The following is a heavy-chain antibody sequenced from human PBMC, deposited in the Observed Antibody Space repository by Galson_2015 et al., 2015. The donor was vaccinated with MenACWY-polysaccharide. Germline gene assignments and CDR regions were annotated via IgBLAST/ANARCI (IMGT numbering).Heavy chain of an antibody. J-gene: IGHJ4*02. Sequence: SLRLSCAASGFTFRSYWMSWVRQAPGKGLEWVANIKQDGSDKYYADSVKGRFTISRDNARNSLYLQMNSLRAEDTAVYYCARGPEWAYFDYWGQGTLVTVSS. CDR3: ARGPEWAYFDY. V-gene: IGHV3-7*01. CDR2: IKQDGSDK. CDR1: GFTFRSYW. D-gene: IGHD3-3*01.